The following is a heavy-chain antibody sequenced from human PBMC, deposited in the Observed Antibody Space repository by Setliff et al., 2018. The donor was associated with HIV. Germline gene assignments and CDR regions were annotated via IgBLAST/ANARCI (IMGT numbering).Heavy chain of an antibody. D-gene: IGHD2-15*01. CDR3: ARVACSGGSCYSYFQH. V-gene: IGHV1-3*01. CDR2: INAGNGNA. J-gene: IGHJ1*01. CDR1: GYTFTTYA. Sequence: ASVKVSCKASGYTFTTYALHWVRQAPGQRLEWMGWINAGNGNAKYSQKFQGRVTITRDTSASTAYMELSSLTSEDTAVYYCARVACSGGSCYSYFQHWGQGTRVTVSS.